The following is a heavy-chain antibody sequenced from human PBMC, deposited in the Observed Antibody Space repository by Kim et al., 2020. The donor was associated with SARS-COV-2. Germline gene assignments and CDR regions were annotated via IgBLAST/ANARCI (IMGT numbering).Heavy chain of an antibody. CDR3: ARDESSGPTGDDTDY. CDR2: ISYDGSNK. D-gene: IGHD3-22*01. J-gene: IGHJ4*02. CDR1: GFTFSSYA. Sequence: GGSLRLSCAASGFTFSSYAMHWVRQAPGKGLEWVAVISYDGSNKYYADSVKGRFTISRDNSKNTLYLQMNSLRAEDTVVYYCARDESSGPTGDDTDYWGQGTLVTVSS. V-gene: IGHV3-30*04.